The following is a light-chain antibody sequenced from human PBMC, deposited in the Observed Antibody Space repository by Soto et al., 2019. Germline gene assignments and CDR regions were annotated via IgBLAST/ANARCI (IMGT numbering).Light chain of an antibody. CDR3: QLYNSSMWT. J-gene: IGKJ1*01. V-gene: IGKV3-20*01. Sequence: EIVLTQSPGTLSLSPGDRATLSCRTSQSVTSSYLAWYQQKPGQAPRLVIYDASSRAVGIPDRFSGSGSGTDFTLAISRLEPEDFAVYYCQLYNSSMWTFGQGTKEEIK. CDR1: QSVTSSY. CDR2: DAS.